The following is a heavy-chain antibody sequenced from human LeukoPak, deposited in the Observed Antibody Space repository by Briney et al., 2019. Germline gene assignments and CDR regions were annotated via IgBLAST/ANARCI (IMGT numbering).Heavy chain of an antibody. J-gene: IGHJ4*02. CDR1: GFTFSSYS. CDR2: ISGSGDST. D-gene: IGHD3/OR15-3a*01. Sequence: GGSLRLSCAASGFTFSSYSMNWVRQAPGKGLEWVSVISGSGDSTYYADSVKGRFTISRDNSKTTLYLQMNSLRAEDTAVYYCAKDRSSVSDFWTGYYPDYWGQGSLVTVSS. V-gene: IGHV3-23*01. CDR3: AKDRSSVSDFWTGYYPDY.